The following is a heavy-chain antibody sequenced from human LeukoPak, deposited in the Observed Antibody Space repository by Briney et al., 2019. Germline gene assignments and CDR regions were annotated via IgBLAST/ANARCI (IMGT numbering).Heavy chain of an antibody. D-gene: IGHD5-18*01. CDR2: STGTGYST. CDR1: EFTFSNYA. CDR3: ARDLRTYGYGY. J-gene: IGHJ4*02. V-gene: IGHV3-23*01. Sequence: GGSLRLSCAASEFTFSNYAMSWVRQAPGKGLEWVSGSTGTGYSTYYADSVKGRFTISRDNSKNTLYLQMHSLRAEDTAVYYCARDLRTYGYGYWGQGTLVTVSS.